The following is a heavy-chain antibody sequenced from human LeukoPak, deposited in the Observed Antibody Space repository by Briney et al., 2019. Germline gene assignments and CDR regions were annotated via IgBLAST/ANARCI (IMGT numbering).Heavy chain of an antibody. CDR1: GFTFSSYS. Sequence: GGSLRLSCAASGFTFSSYSMNWVRQAPGKGLEWVSYISSSSSTIYYADSVKGRFTISRDNAKNSLYLQMNSLGAEDTAVYYCASNDYSDYWGQGTLVTVSS. CDR2: ISSSSSTI. CDR3: ASNDYSDY. J-gene: IGHJ4*02. V-gene: IGHV3-48*01.